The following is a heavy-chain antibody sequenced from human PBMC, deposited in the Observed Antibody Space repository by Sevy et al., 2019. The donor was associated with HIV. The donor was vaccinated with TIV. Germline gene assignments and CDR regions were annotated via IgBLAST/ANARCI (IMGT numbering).Heavy chain of an antibody. J-gene: IGHJ5*02. CDR3: ARHISFGELGSWFDP. CDR1: GFTFGTYA. V-gene: IGHV3-23*01. Sequence: GGSLRLSCAASGFTFGTYAMSWVRQAPGKGLEWVSTISGSGGRTYYADSVKGRFTISRDNSKNTLYLQMNSLRAEDTAVYYCARHISFGELGSWFDPWGQGTLVTVSS. D-gene: IGHD3-10*01. CDR2: ISGSGGRT.